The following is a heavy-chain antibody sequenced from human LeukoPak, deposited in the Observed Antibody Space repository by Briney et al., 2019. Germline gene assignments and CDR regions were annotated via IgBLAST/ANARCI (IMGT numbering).Heavy chain of an antibody. CDR3: TTGKTYDSSAYYTRF. V-gene: IGHV3-21*03. CDR2: ITSTGSYI. CDR1: GFTFDDYG. D-gene: IGHD3-22*01. Sequence: GGSLRLSCAASGFTFDDYGMSWVRQAPGKGLEWVSSITSTGSYIYYADSVKGRFTISRDNAKNSLYLQMNSLKTEDTAVYYCTTGKTYDSSAYYTRFWGQGTLVTVSS. J-gene: IGHJ4*02.